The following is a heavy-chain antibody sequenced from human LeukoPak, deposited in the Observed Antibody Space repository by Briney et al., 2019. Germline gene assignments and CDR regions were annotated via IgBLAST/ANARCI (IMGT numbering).Heavy chain of an antibody. D-gene: IGHD2-2*01. J-gene: IGHJ4*02. V-gene: IGHV1-2*02. CDR3: ARSRARPTGYFDY. Sequence: ASVKVSCKASGYTFTGYYMHWVRQAPGQGLKWMGWINPNSGGTNYAQKFQGRVTMTRDTSISTAYMELSRLRSDDTAVYYCARSRARPTGYFDYWGQGTLVTVSS. CDR1: GYTFTGYY. CDR2: INPNSGGT.